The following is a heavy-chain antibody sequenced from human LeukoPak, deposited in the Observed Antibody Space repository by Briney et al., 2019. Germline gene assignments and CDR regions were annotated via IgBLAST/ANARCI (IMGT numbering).Heavy chain of an antibody. J-gene: IGHJ5*02. CDR2: IYTSGST. CDR3: ARVWKYYYDSSGYDT. V-gene: IGHV4-61*02. CDR1: GGSISSGSYY. D-gene: IGHD3-22*01. Sequence: PSETLSLTCTVSGGSISSGSYYWSWIRQPAGKGLEWIERIYTSGSTNYNPSLKSRVTISVDTSKNQFSLKLSSVTAADSAAYYCARVWKYYYDSSGYDTWGQGTLVTVSS.